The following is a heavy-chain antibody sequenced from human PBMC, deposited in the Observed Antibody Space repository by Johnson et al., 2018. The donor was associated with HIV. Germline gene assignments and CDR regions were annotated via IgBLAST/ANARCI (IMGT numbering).Heavy chain of an antibody. CDR1: GFTFSSYP. D-gene: IGHD1-26*01. J-gene: IGHJ3*02. CDR2: ISYDGSKT. Sequence: QVLLVESGGGVVQPGGSLRLSCEASGFTFSSYPMHWVRQAPGKGLQWVAVISYDGSKTYFADSVQGRFTISRDNSKNQLYLQMNSLRAEDTAVYYCAKYLFTEREDDAYEIWGQGTMVTVSS. CDR3: AKYLFTEREDDAYEI. V-gene: IGHV3-30*04.